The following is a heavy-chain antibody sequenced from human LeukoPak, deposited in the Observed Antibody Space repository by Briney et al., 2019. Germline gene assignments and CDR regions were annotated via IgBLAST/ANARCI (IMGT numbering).Heavy chain of an antibody. J-gene: IGHJ6*02. V-gene: IGHV3-74*01. CDR2: TDTEGAST. CDR3: ARGYFNWAMDV. D-gene: IGHD7-27*01. CDR1: GFTFRNSW. Sequence: GGSLRLSCSASGFTFRNSWMNWVRQAPGEGLVWVSHTDTEGASTSYADSVRGRFIISRDNAKNMLYLQMNSLRVDDMAAYYCARGYFNWAMDVWGQGTTVTVSS.